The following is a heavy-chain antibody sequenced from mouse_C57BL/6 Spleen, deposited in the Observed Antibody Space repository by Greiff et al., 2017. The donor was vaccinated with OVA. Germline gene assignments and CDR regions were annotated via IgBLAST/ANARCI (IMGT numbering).Heavy chain of an antibody. CDR1: GFSLTSYG. CDR3: AKNNPGNYAMDY. V-gene: IGHV2-5*01. Sequence: QVQLQQSGPGLVQPSQSLSITCTVSGFSLTSYGVYWVRQSPGKGLEWLGVIWRGGSIDYNAAFMSRLSITKDNSKSQVFFKMNSLQADDTAIYYCAKNNPGNYAMDYWGQGTSVTVSS. CDR2: IWRGGSI. J-gene: IGHJ4*01.